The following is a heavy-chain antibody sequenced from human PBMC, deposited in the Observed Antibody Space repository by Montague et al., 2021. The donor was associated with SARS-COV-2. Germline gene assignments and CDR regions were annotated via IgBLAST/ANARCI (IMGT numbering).Heavy chain of an antibody. Sequence: LSLTCAVYGGSFSGYYWTWIRQSPGKGLEWIAEINHSGTTNYNFNPSLRSRATISVDTSKSQFSLKLSSVTAADTGVYYCARWDPQTLTLIGLRGKSASDYWGQGTLVTVSS. J-gene: IGHJ4*02. CDR2: INHSGTT. V-gene: IGHV4-34*01. CDR3: ARWDPQTLTLIGLRGKSASDY. D-gene: IGHD4-23*01. CDR1: GGSFSGYY.